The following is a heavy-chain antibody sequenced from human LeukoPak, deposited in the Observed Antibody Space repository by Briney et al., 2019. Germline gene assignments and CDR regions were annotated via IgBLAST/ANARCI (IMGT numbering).Heavy chain of an antibody. Sequence: PSETLSLTCTVSGGAISSYYWSWIRQPPGKGLEWIGYIYYSGGTEYNPSLMSRVTISVDRAQSQFSLSLTSVTAADTAVYYCARDGLFDSSGYYMDSWGQGTLVIVSS. CDR3: ARDGLFDSSGYYMDS. D-gene: IGHD3-22*01. CDR1: GGAISSYY. CDR2: IYYSGGT. J-gene: IGHJ4*02. V-gene: IGHV4-59*01.